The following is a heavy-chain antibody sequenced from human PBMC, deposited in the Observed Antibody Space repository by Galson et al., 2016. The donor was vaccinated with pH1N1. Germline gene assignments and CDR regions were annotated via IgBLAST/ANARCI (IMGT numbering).Heavy chain of an antibody. CDR3: ATGHYYETSGYAADY. D-gene: IGHD3-22*01. CDR2: ISPYNGNT. J-gene: IGHJ4*02. V-gene: IGHV1-18*01. CDR1: GYSFANFG. Sequence: CKASGYSFANFGINWVRQAPGQGLDWMGWISPYNGNTDYAQRFQGRLTMTTDRSTSTAYMHLKGLTSDDTAVYYCATGHYYETSGYAADYWGQGTLVTVSS.